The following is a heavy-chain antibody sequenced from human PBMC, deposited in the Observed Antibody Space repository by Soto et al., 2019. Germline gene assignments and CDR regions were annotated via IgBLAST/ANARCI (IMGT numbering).Heavy chain of an antibody. CDR3: ARDQGITTFAVYSMYSYGMDV. Sequence: QVQLVQSGAEVKKPGASVKVSCKASGYTFTSSGISWVRQAPGQGLEWLGWISTDNGNTNYAQHLQGRVSMTTDTTTSTAYMDLRSLRSDDTAVYYCARDQGITTFAVYSMYSYGMDVWGQGTTVTVSS. CDR2: ISTDNGNT. V-gene: IGHV1-18*01. D-gene: IGHD3-3*01. CDR1: GYTFTSSG. J-gene: IGHJ6*02.